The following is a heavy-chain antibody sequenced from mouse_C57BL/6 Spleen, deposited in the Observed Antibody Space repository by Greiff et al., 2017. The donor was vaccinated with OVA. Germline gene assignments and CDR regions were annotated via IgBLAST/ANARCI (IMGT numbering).Heavy chain of an antibody. V-gene: IGHV1-85*01. CDR3: ARAYYGSLYYAMDY. CDR1: GYTFTSYD. CDR2: IYPRDGST. Sequence: QVQLQQSGPELVKPGASVKLSCKASGYTFTSYDINWVKQRPGQGLEWIGWIYPRDGSTKYNEKFKGKATLTVDTSSSTAYMELHSLTSEDSAVYFCARAYYGSLYYAMDYWGQGTSVTVSS. J-gene: IGHJ4*01. D-gene: IGHD1-1*01.